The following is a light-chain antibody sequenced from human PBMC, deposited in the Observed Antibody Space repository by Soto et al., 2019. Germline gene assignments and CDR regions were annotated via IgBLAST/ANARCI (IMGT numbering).Light chain of an antibody. CDR2: EVT. V-gene: IGLV2-8*01. Sequence: QSVLTQPPSASGSPGQSVTISCAGTSSDVGAYDCVSWYQQHPGRAPKLMIYEVTKRPSGVPDRFSGSKSGNTASLTVSGLQAEDEADYFCCSYAGTVAYVFGTGTKVTVL. J-gene: IGLJ1*01. CDR1: SSDVGAYDC. CDR3: CSYAGTVAYV.